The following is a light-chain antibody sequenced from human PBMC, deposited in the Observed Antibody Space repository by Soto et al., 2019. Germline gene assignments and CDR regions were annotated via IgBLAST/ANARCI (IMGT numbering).Light chain of an antibody. CDR2: EVS. Sequence: QSALTQPASVSGSPGQSITISCTGTSSDVGGYNYVSWYQQHPGKAPKLMISEVSNRPSGFSNRFSGSKSGNTASLTISGLQAEDEADYYCSSYTSSSVVFGGGTKLTVL. CDR1: SSDVGGYNY. V-gene: IGLV2-14*01. CDR3: SSYTSSSVV. J-gene: IGLJ2*01.